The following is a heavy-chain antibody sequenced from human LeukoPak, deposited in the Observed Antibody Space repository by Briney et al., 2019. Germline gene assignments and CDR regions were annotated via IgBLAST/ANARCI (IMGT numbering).Heavy chain of an antibody. CDR3: ARGEELPPIY. V-gene: IGHV4-59*01. J-gene: IGHJ4*02. Sequence: PSETLSLTCTVSGGSISSYYWSWIRQPPGQGLEWIGYIYYSGSTNYNPSLKSRVTISVDTSKNQFSLKLSSVTAADTAVYYCARGEELPPIYWGQGTLVTVSS. CDR1: GGSISSYY. CDR2: IYYSGST. D-gene: IGHD1-26*01.